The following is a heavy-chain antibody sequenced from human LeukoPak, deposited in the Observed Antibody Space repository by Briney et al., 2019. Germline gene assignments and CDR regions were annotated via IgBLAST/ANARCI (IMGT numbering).Heavy chain of an antibody. CDR3: ARDAGDFFDY. D-gene: IGHD2-21*01. CDR2: IIPILGIA. Sequence: GASVKVSCKASGGTFSNYAISWVRQAPGQGLEWMGRIIPILGIANYAQKFQGRVTITADKSTSTAYMELSSLRSEDTAVYYCARDAGDFFDYWGQGTLVTVSS. J-gene: IGHJ4*02. V-gene: IGHV1-69*04. CDR1: GGTFSNYA.